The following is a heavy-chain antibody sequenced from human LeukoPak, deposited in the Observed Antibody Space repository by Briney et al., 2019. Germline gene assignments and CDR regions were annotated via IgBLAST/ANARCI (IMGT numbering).Heavy chain of an antibody. CDR1: GFTFSSYC. D-gene: IGHD2-2*02. Sequence: RGSLSLSCAVAGFTFSSYCMQWVRPAAGKWLGWVASIRTDGSNKYYADSVKGRFTISRDNSKNTLYLQMNSLRAEDTAVYYCVKLHCSSTSCYIGWFDPWGQGTLVTVSS. CDR2: IRTDGSNK. J-gene: IGHJ5*02. V-gene: IGHV3-30*02. CDR3: VKLHCSSTSCYIGWFDP.